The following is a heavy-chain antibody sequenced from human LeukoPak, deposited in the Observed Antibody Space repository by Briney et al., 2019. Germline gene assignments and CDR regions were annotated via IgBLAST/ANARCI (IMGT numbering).Heavy chain of an antibody. CDR2: TSSDLNVK. J-gene: IGHJ4*02. V-gene: IGHV3-30-3*01. CDR3: AREGYYSSGSPPSLYFDY. Sequence: SGGSLRLSCAASGFTFRNYVIHWVRQAPGKGLEWVAVTSSDLNVKLYADSVKGRFTISRDNSRSTLYLQMNSLRPEDTAIYYCAREGYYSSGSPPSLYFDYWGQGTLVTVSS. CDR1: GFTFRNYV. D-gene: IGHD3-10*01.